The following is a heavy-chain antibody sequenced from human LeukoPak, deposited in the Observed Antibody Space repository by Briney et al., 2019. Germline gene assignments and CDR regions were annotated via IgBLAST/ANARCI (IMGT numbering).Heavy chain of an antibody. D-gene: IGHD3-10*01. Sequence: GGSLRLSCAASGFTVSSNYMNWVRRAPGKGLEWVSVIYSGGSTYYADSVKGRFTISRDTSKNTLFLQMNSLRVEDTAIYYCARDEGYGSGSFDIWGQGRMVTVSS. CDR1: GFTVSSNY. J-gene: IGHJ3*02. CDR2: IYSGGST. CDR3: ARDEGYGSGSFDI. V-gene: IGHV3-53*01.